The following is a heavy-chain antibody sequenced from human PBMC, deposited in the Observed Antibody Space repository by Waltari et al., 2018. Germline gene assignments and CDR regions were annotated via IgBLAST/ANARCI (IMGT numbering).Heavy chain of an antibody. Sequence: EVQLLESGGGLVQPGGSLRLSCAASGFTFSSSAMSWVRQAPGKGLEWVSAISGSGGSTYYADSVKGRFTISRDKSKNTLYLQRNSLRAEDTAVYYWAKAPTLLGPTAWGQGTLVTVSS. D-gene: IGHD7-27*01. J-gene: IGHJ5*02. CDR3: AKAPTLLGPTA. CDR2: ISGSGGST. CDR1: GFTFSSSA. V-gene: IGHV3-23*01.